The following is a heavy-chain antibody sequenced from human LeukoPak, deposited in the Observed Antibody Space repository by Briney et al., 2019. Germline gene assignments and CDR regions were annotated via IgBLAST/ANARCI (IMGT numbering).Heavy chain of an antibody. V-gene: IGHV3-30*03. CDR1: GFIVNTNY. CDR3: ARGLNYYDSSGRPPFDY. CDR2: ISYDGSNK. J-gene: IGHJ4*02. D-gene: IGHD3-22*01. Sequence: PGGSLRLSCAASGFIVNTNYMTWVRQAPGKGLEWVAVISYDGSNKYYADSVKGRFTISRDNSKNTLYLQMNSLRAEDTAVYYCARGLNYYDSSGRPPFDYWGQGTLVTVSS.